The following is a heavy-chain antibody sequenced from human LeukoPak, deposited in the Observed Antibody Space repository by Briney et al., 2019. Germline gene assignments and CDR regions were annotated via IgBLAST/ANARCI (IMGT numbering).Heavy chain of an antibody. CDR2: ISYDGNNQ. V-gene: IGHV3-30-3*01. CDR3: ARDLYYYDSSLPDY. D-gene: IGHD3-22*01. CDR1: GFTFSTYA. J-gene: IGHJ4*02. Sequence: PGRSLRLSCAASGFTFSTYAMHWVRQAPGKGLGWVAVISYDGNNQYYADSVKGRFTISRDNSKNTLYLQMNSLRTEDTAVYYCARDLYYYDSSLPDYWGQGTLVTVSS.